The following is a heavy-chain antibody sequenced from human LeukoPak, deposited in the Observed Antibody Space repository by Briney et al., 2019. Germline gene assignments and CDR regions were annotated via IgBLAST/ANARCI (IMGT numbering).Heavy chain of an antibody. V-gene: IGHV4-59*12. CDR3: ARGGDRSFDY. D-gene: IGHD3-10*01. CDR1: GSSITNYY. Sequence: SETLSLTCSVSGSSITNYYWSWIRQSPGKGLEWIGYVYYTGRTHYNPSLKSRVTISVDTSKNQFSLKLSSVTAADTAVYYCARGGDRSFDYWGQGTLVTVSS. J-gene: IGHJ4*02. CDR2: VYYTGRT.